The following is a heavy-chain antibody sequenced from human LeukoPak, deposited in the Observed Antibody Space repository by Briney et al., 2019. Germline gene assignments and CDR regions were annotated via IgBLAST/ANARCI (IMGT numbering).Heavy chain of an antibody. CDR2: ICYEGTNK. J-gene: IGHJ4*02. CDR1: GFSFSSYG. Sequence: GGSLRLSCAASGFSFSSYGMHWVRQAPGRGLEGVAVICYEGTNKYYADSVKVRFTISRDNSKNTLYLQMNSLRAEDTAVYYCARDQRGFSYSKYYFDYWGQGTLVTVSS. CDR3: ARDQRGFSYSKYYFDY. V-gene: IGHV3-33*01. D-gene: IGHD5-18*01.